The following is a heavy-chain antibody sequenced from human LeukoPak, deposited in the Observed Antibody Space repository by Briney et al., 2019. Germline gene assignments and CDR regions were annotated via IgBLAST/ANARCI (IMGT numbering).Heavy chain of an antibody. CDR1: GYTFTSYY. CDR2: INPSGGST. V-gene: IGHV1-46*01. Sequence: ASVKVSCKASGYTFTSYYMHWVRQAPGQGLEWMGIINPSGGSTSYAQKFQGRVTITADESTSTAYMELSSLRSEDTAVYYCARVPPNYYDSSGFGFFYFDYWGQGTLVTVSS. D-gene: IGHD3-22*01. CDR3: ARVPPNYYDSSGFGFFYFDY. J-gene: IGHJ4*02.